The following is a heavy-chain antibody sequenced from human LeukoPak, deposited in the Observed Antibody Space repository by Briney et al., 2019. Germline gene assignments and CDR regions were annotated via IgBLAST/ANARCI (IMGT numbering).Heavy chain of an antibody. J-gene: IGHJ4*02. Sequence: GGSLRLSCAASGFTFSNAWMNWVRQAPGKGLEWVSAISGSGDSTYYGDSVKGRFTISRDNSKDTLYLQMNSLRAEDTAVYYCAKTRPLDSSSWSHGDYWGQGTLVTVSS. D-gene: IGHD6-13*01. CDR3: AKTRPLDSSSWSHGDY. CDR1: GFTFSNAW. CDR2: ISGSGDST. V-gene: IGHV3-23*01.